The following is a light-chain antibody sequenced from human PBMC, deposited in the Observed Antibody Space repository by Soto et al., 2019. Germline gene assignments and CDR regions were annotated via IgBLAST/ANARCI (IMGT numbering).Light chain of an antibody. V-gene: IGLV2-14*01. CDR2: EVS. CDR3: SSYMSNIPI. J-gene: IGLJ2*01. Sequence: QSALTQPASVSGSPGQSITISCTGTSSDVGGYNSVSWYQQHPGKAPRLMIYEVSNRPSGVSNRFSGSKSGNTASLTISGLRAEDEADYYCSSYMSNIPIFGGGTKLTVL. CDR1: SSDVGGYNS.